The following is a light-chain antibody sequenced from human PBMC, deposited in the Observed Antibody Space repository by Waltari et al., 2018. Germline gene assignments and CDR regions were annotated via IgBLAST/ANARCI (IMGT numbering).Light chain of an antibody. J-gene: IGKJ4*01. CDR3: QQYTIYPLT. CDR1: QSITDW. CDR2: KAS. V-gene: IGKV1-5*03. Sequence: DVQMTQSPATPSASVGDRATITCRASQSITDWLAWYQQKPGKAPKLLIYKASTLESGVPSRFIGTRSGTEFTLTISNLQPDDFATYYCQQYTIYPLTFGGGTKVAI.